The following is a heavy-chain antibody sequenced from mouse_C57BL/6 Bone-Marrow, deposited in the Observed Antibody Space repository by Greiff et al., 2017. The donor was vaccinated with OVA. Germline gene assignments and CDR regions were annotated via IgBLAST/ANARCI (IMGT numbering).Heavy chain of an antibody. V-gene: IGHV1-59*01. Sequence: QVQLQQPGAELVRPGTSVKLSCKASGYTFTSYWMHWVKQRPGQGLEWIGVIDPSDSYTNSNQKFKGKATLTVDTSSSPAYMQLISLTSEDSAVYYCARERGYFDYWGQGTTLTVSS. CDR1: GYTFTSYW. CDR3: ARERGYFDY. J-gene: IGHJ2*01. CDR2: IDPSDSYT.